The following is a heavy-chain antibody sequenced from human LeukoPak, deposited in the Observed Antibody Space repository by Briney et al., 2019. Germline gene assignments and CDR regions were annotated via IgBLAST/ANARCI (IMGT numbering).Heavy chain of an antibody. CDR1: GGSISSYS. V-gene: IGHV4-59*01. D-gene: IGHD6-13*01. J-gene: IGHJ5*02. Sequence: SETLSLTCTASGGSISSYSWSWIRQPPGKGLEWIGYIYYSGSTNYNPSLKSRVTISVDTSKNQFSLKLSSVTAADTAVYYCARVFINQYSSRVNWFDPWGQGTLVTVSS. CDR2: IYYSGST. CDR3: ARVFINQYSSRVNWFDP.